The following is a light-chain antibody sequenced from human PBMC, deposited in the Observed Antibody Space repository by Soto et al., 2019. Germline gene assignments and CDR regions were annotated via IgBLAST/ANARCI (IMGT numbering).Light chain of an antibody. CDR1: KLGDKY. CDR3: QTWDSSKVV. Sequence: SYELTQPPSVSVSPGQTASITCSVDKLGDKYVAWFQQRPGQSPILVIYQDVKRPSGIPERFSGSNSGTTATLTISGTQATDEADYYCQTWDSSKVVFGGGTKLTVL. J-gene: IGLJ2*01. CDR2: QDV. V-gene: IGLV3-1*01.